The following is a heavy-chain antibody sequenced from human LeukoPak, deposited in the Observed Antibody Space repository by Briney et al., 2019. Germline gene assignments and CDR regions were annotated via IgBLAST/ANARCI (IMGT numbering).Heavy chain of an antibody. Sequence: KPSQTLSLTCNVPGVYVSSDNHYWSWIRDLPGKGLQGIGYIYYKGETFYNPSLASRVTISVDTTKNQFSLKLTSLTAADAAVSYCATLIDDNDFWSPSDIWGQGTVVTVSS. CDR2: IYYKGET. D-gene: IGHD3-3*01. J-gene: IGHJ3*02. CDR1: GVYVSSDNHY. CDR3: ATLIDDNDFWSPSDI. V-gene: IGHV4-31*03.